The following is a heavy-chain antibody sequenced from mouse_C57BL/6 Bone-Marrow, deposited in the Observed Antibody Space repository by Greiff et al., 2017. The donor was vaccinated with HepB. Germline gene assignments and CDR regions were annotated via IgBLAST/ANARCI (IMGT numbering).Heavy chain of an antibody. D-gene: IGHD1-1*01. Sequence: VQLQQSGPELVKPGASVKISCKASGYSFTGYYMNWVKQSPEKSLEWIGEINPSTGGTTYNQKFKAKATLTVDKSSSPAYMQLKSLTSEDSAVYYCARPLSLLRYPYWYFDVWGTGTTVTVSS. CDR2: INPSTGGT. CDR3: ARPLSLLRYPYWYFDV. V-gene: IGHV1-42*01. J-gene: IGHJ1*03. CDR1: GYSFTGYY.